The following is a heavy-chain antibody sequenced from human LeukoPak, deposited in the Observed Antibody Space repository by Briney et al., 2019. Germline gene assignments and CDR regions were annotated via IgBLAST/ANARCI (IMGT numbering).Heavy chain of an antibody. V-gene: IGHV3-53*01. D-gene: IGHD2-2*01. J-gene: IGHJ4*02. CDR2: IYSGDST. CDR1: GFTVSSNY. Sequence: PGGSLRLSCAPSGFTVSSNYMRWVRQAPGKGREWVSVIYSGDSTYYADSVKGRFTISRDNSKNTLYLQMNSLRAEDTAMYYCARDSYRSSTSCYDYWGQGTLVTVSS. CDR3: ARDSYRSSTSCYDY.